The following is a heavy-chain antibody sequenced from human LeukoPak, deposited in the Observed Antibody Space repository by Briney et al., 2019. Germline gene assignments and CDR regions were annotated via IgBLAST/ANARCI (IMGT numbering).Heavy chain of an antibody. D-gene: IGHD1-26*01. CDR3: ARVSDGRAFDY. CDR2: IYYTGGT. CDR1: GGSITSANYY. J-gene: IGHJ4*02. Sequence: SETLSLTCTVSGGSITSANYYWACIRQPPGKGLEWIGSIYYTGGTYYNPSLKSRVTISVDTSKNQFFLNLSSVTAADTAVYYCARVSDGRAFDYWGQGTLVTVSS. V-gene: IGHV4-39*07.